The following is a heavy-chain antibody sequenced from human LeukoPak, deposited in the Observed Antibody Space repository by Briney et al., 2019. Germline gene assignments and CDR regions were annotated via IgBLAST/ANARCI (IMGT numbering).Heavy chain of an antibody. V-gene: IGHV4-34*01. CDR2: INHSGST. Sequence: SETLSLTCAVYGGSFSGYYWSWIRQPPGKGREWIGEINHSGSTNYNPSLKSRVTISVDTSKNQFSLKLSSVTAADTAVYYCARRALYYYYYCMDVWGQGTTVTVSS. CDR1: GGSFSGYY. J-gene: IGHJ6*02. CDR3: ARRALYYYYYCMDV.